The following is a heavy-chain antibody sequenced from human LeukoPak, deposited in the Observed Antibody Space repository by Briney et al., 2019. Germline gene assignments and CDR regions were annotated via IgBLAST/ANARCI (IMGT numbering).Heavy chain of an antibody. J-gene: IGHJ4*02. CDR3: AREGGGSSWGY. D-gene: IGHD6-13*01. CDR2: IYSGSST. CDR1: GFTVSTNY. V-gene: IGHV3-53*01. Sequence: GGSLRLSCAASGFTVSTNYMSWVRQAPGKGLEWVSIIYSGSSTYYADSVKGRFTISRDTSKNTLYLQMNSLRAEDTAVYYCAREGGGSSWGYWGQGTLVTVSS.